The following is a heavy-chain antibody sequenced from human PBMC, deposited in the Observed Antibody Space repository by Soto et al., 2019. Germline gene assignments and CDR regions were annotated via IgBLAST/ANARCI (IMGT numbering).Heavy chain of an antibody. CDR3: AKVAVAGTMELDY. J-gene: IGHJ4*02. CDR1: GFTFSSNA. CDR2: ISGSGGST. D-gene: IGHD6-19*01. Sequence: EVQLLESGGGLVQPGGSLRLSCAASGFTFSSNARSWVRQAPGKGLEWVSAISGSGGSTYYADSVKGRFTISRDNSKNTLYLQMNSLRAEDTAVYYCAKVAVAGTMELDYWGQGTLVTVSS. V-gene: IGHV3-23*01.